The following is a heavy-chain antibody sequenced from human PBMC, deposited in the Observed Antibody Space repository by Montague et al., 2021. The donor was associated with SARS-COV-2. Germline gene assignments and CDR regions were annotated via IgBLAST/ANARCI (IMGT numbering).Heavy chain of an antibody. D-gene: IGHD3-10*01. V-gene: IGHV4-4*07. J-gene: IGHJ4*02. CDR2: MHSTGKT. Sequence: SETLSLTCSVSGDFITNHYWSWIRQPAGKGLEWIGRMHSTGKTNFSPFFSSRLTMSADTSKNQFSLKLTSVTAADTAIYFCARDRFDFGAGRQGTIDFWGQGTLVTVSS. CDR3: ARDRFDFGAGRQGTIDF. CDR1: GDFITNHY.